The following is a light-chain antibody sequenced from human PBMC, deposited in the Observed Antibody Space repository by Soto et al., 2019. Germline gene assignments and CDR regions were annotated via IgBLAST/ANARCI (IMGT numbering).Light chain of an antibody. CDR1: QSVSGSY. V-gene: IGKV3-11*01. CDR3: QQRRNWPPTWK. J-gene: IGKJ1*01. Sequence: EIVLTQAPGTLSLSPVGRATLSCSAGQSVSGSYLAWYRQKPGQAPRLLIYDASNRATGIPARFRCSGSGTDFTLTISSLEPEDFAVYYCQQRRNWPPTWKFGQGTKVDIK. CDR2: DAS.